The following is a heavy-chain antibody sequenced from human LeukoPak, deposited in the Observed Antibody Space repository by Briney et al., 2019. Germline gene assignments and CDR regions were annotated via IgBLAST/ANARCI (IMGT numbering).Heavy chain of an antibody. Sequence: PSETLSLTCALDGASFTGYYWSWIRQPPGKGLEWIGEIIPSVSTTYNPSLKSRVTITVDTSKNQFSLKLSSVTAADTAVYYCASNMARRFFDYWGQGTLVTVSS. CDR1: GASFTGYY. CDR2: IIPSVST. V-gene: IGHV4-34*12. D-gene: IGHD3-10*01. J-gene: IGHJ4*02. CDR3: ASNMARRFFDY.